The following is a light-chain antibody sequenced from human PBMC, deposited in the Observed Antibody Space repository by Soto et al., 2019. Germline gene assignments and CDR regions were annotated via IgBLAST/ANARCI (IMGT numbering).Light chain of an antibody. J-gene: IGKJ4*01. CDR1: QRVSSY. V-gene: IGKV3-11*01. CDR2: DAS. Sequence: EIVLTQSPATLSLSPGERATLSCRASQRVSSYLAWYQQKPGQAPRLLIYDASNRATVIPDRFSGSGSGTDFTLTISSLEPEDFAVDYCQQRTTFGGGTKVEIK. CDR3: QQRTT.